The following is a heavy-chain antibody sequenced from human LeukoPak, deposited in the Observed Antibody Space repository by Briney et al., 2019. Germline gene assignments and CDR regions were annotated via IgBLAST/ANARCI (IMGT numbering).Heavy chain of an antibody. J-gene: IGHJ5*02. CDR2: INPNSGGT. Sequence: ASVKVSCKASGYTFTGYYMHWVRQAPGQGLEWMGWINPNSGGTNYAQKFQGRVTMTRDTSISTAYMELSRLRSEDTAVYYCAREYVLRFLEWSRRNELPLNWFDPWGQGTLVTVSS. V-gene: IGHV1-2*02. CDR1: GYTFTGYY. CDR3: AREYVLRFLEWSRRNELPLNWFDP. D-gene: IGHD3-3*01.